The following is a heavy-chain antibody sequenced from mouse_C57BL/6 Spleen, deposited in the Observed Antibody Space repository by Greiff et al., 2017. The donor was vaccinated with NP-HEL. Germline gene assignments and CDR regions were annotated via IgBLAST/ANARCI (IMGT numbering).Heavy chain of an antibody. CDR1: GYTFTDYN. CDR3: AREETYSNYGKAWFAY. V-gene: IGHV1-18*01. Sequence: EVQLQQSGPELVKPGASVKIPCKASGYTFTDYNMDWVKQSHGKSLEWIGDINPNNGGTIYNQKFKGKATLTVDKSSSTAYMELRSLTSEDTAVYYCAREETYSNYGKAWFAYWGQGTLVTVSA. CDR2: INPNNGGT. D-gene: IGHD2-5*01. J-gene: IGHJ3*01.